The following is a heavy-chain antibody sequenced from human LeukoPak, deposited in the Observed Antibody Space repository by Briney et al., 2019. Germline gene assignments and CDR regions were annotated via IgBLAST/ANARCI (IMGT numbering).Heavy chain of an antibody. CDR1: GGSISSGDYY. V-gene: IGHV4-30-4*08. CDR3: ARGGGYCSSTSCSGFDY. D-gene: IGHD2-2*01. CDR2: IYYSGST. J-gene: IGHJ4*02. Sequence: SQTLSLTYTVSGGSISSGDYYWSWIRQPPGKGLEWIGYIYYSGSTYYNPSLKSRVTISVDTSKNQFSLKLSSVTAADTAVYYCARGGGYCSSTSCSGFDYWGQGTLVTVSS.